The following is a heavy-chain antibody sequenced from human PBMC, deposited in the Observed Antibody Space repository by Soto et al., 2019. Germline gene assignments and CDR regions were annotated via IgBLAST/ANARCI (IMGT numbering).Heavy chain of an antibody. CDR3: AKGKLRFWEWLPQAHYYFAY. Sequence: EVQLLESGGGLVQPGGSLRLSCAASGFTFSSYAMSWVRQAPGKGLEWVSAISGSGGSTYYADSVKGRFTISRDNSKNRLYLQMNSLRAEDTAVYYCAKGKLRFWEWLPQAHYYFAYWGQGTLVTVSS. D-gene: IGHD3-3*01. V-gene: IGHV3-23*01. J-gene: IGHJ4*02. CDR1: GFTFSSYA. CDR2: ISGSGGST.